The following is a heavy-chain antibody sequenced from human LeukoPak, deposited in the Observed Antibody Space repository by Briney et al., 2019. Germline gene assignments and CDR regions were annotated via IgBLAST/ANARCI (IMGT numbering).Heavy chain of an antibody. D-gene: IGHD1-26*01. CDR3: ARKATRRGYFDY. Sequence: GGSLRLSCAASGFTFSSYAMSWVRQAPGKGLEWVSAISGIGGSTYYADSVKGRFTISRDNSKNTLYLQMNSLRAEDTAVYYCARKATRRGYFDYWGQGTLVTVSS. CDR2: ISGIGGST. V-gene: IGHV3-23*01. J-gene: IGHJ4*02. CDR1: GFTFSSYA.